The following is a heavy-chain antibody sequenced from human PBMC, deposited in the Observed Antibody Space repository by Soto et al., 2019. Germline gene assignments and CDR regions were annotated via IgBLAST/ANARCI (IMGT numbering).Heavy chain of an antibody. D-gene: IGHD5-12*01. CDR1: GGTFTIFA. J-gene: IGHJ4*02. CDR3: LRDLGSGYDPGDY. CDR2: IIPILGIT. V-gene: IGHV1-69*04. Sequence: QVQLVQSGAEVKKPGSSVKVSCKASGGTFTIFAVSWVRQAPGQGLEWMGGIIPILGITNYAQRFQGRITISGDECTSTAYMELSSLKSADTAMYYCLRDLGSGYDPGDYWGQGPLVTVSS.